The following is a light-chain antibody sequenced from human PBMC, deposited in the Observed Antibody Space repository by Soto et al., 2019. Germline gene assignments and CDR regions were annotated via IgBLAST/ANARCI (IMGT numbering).Light chain of an antibody. Sequence: DIQMTHSPSFLSASVGDRVTITFRASQRIDNFLNWYQQKPGKAPKLLIYGASSLQSGVPSRFSGSGSGTDFTLTITSLQPEDSATYHCQQRYKTSLSSFGQGTKVDIK. J-gene: IGKJ2*01. CDR2: GAS. V-gene: IGKV1-39*01. CDR3: QQRYKTSLSS. CDR1: QRIDNF.